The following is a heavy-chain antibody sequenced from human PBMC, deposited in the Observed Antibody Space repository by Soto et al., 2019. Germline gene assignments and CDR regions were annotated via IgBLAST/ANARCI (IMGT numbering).Heavy chain of an antibody. V-gene: IGHV1-3*01. D-gene: IGHD1-26*01. CDR1: GNTVPNYA. Sequence: QVQLVQSGAELKKPGASVKVSCKASGNTVPNYAIHWVRQGPGQRLEWMGWINGGNGNTYYSEHFKGRVPFTSDTSACTVYMQLSSLTSEDTAVYYCARDDSGFSGSHYIDYFNYWGQGALVTVAS. CDR2: INGGNGNT. CDR3: ARDDSGFSGSHYIDYFNY. J-gene: IGHJ4*02.